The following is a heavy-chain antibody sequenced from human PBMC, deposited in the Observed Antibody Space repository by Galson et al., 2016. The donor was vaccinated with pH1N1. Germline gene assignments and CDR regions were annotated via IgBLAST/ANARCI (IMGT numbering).Heavy chain of an antibody. CDR2: ISYNGHDQ. J-gene: IGHJ6*02. CDR3: AREDWSYADTYYYGMDV. V-gene: IGHV3-30-3*01. CDR1: GFTFDTFA. Sequence: RLSCAASGFTFDTFAMHWVRQNPGKGLEWVAFISYNGHDQSYAHSVKGRFTVCRDNSKNTLYLQMNSLRPEDTALYYCAREDWSYADTYYYGMDVWGQGTTVTVSS. D-gene: IGHD3-16*01.